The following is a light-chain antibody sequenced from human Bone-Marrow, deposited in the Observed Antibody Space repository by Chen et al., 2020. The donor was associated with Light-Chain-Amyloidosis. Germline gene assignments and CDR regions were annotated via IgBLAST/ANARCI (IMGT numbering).Light chain of an antibody. CDR2: DDS. V-gene: IGLV3-21*02. CDR1: NIGSTS. J-gene: IGLJ3*02. Sequence: SYVLTQPSSVSVAPGQTATIACGGNNIGSTSVHWYQQTPGQPPLLVVYDDSDRPSGIPERLSGSNSGNTATLTIRRVEAGDEADYYCQVWDRSSDRPVFGGGTKLTVL. CDR3: QVWDRSSDRPV.